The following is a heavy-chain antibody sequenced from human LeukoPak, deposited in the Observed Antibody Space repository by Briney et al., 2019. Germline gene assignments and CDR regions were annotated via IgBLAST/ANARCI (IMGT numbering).Heavy chain of an antibody. Sequence: ESLKISCKGSGYSFTSYWIGWVRQMPGKGLEWMGIIYPGDSDTRYSPSFQGQVTISADKSISTAYLQWSSLKASDTAMYYCARVRYYYDSSGYYPDAFDIWGQGTMVTVSS. CDR1: GYSFTSYW. CDR2: IYPGDSDT. V-gene: IGHV5-51*01. D-gene: IGHD3-22*01. J-gene: IGHJ3*02. CDR3: ARVRYYYDSSGYYPDAFDI.